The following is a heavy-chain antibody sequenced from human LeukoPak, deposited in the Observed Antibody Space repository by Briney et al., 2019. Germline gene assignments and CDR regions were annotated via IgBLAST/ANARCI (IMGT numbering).Heavy chain of an antibody. Sequence: PSETLSLTCAVYGGSFSGYCWSWIRQPPGKGLEWIGEINHSGSTNYNPSLKSRVTISVDTSKNQFSLKLSSVTAADTAVYYCARVIAAAGHFDYWGQGTLVTVSS. J-gene: IGHJ4*02. CDR2: INHSGST. CDR1: GGSFSGYC. D-gene: IGHD6-13*01. CDR3: ARVIAAAGHFDY. V-gene: IGHV4-34*01.